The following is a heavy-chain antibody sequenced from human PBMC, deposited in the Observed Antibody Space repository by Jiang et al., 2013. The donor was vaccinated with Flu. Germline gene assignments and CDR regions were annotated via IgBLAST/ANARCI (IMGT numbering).Heavy chain of an antibody. Sequence: ASGFTFSRCAMNWVRQASREGGVEWVSTSSHTTHGATYYADSARGRFTISRDDSKSTLYLQMDSLRVDDTAIYYCAKRGGANGWGDFDIWGQGTMVTVSS. CDR3: AKRGGANGWGDFDI. CDR1: GFTFSRCA. D-gene: IGHD6-19*01. V-gene: IGHV3-23*01. CDR2: SSHTTHGAT. J-gene: IGHJ3*02.